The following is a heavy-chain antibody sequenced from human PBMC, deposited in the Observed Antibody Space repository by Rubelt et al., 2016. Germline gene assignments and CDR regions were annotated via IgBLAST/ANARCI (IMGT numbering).Heavy chain of an antibody. Sequence: GFTFSSYAMHWVRQAPGKGLEWVAVISYDGSNKYYADSVKGRFTISRDNSKNTLYLQMNSLRPEDTAVYYCARDPSRGVVSYGMDVWGQGTTVTVSS. J-gene: IGHJ6*02. CDR2: ISYDGSNK. D-gene: IGHD3-3*01. CDR3: ARDPSRGVVSYGMDV. CDR1: GFTFSSYA. V-gene: IGHV3-30*04.